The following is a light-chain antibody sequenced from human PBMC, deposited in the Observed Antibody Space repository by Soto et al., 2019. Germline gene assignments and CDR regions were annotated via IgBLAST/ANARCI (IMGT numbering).Light chain of an antibody. V-gene: IGLV2-23*01. CDR2: EGS. CDR1: SSDVGSYNP. J-gene: IGLJ2*01. CDR3: CSYAGGRTSVI. Sequence: QSVLTQPASVSGSPGQSITISCTGTSSDVGSYNPVSWYQQHPGKAPKVMIYEGSKRPSGVSNRFSGSKSGNTASLTISGLQAEDEADYYCCSYAGGRTSVIFGGGTQLTVL.